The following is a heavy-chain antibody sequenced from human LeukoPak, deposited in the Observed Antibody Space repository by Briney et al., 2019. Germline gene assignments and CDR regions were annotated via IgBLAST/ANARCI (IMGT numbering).Heavy chain of an antibody. CDR3: AREEPLVVVHYYYYGMDV. V-gene: IGHV3-48*04. CDR2: ISSSSSTI. J-gene: IGHJ6*02. D-gene: IGHD3-22*01. CDR1: GFTFSSYS. Sequence: GGSLRLSCAASGFTFSSYSMNWVRQAPGKGLEWVSYISSSSSTIYYADSVKGRFTISRDNAKNSLYLQMNSLRAEDTAVYYCAREEPLVVVHYYYYGMDVWGQGTTVTVSS.